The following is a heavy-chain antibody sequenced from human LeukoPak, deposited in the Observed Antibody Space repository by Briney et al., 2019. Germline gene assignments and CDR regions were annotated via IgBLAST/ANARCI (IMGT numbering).Heavy chain of an antibody. CDR2: IIPIFGTA. CDR3: ARVVPYYGSGSPPHLFDY. Sequence: SVKVSCKASGGTFSSYAISWVRQAPGQGLEWMGGIIPIFGTANYAQKFQGRVTITADKSTSTAYMELSSLRSEDTAVYYCARVVPYYGSGSPPHLFDYWGQGTLVTVSS. D-gene: IGHD3-10*01. CDR1: GGTFSSYA. J-gene: IGHJ4*02. V-gene: IGHV1-69*06.